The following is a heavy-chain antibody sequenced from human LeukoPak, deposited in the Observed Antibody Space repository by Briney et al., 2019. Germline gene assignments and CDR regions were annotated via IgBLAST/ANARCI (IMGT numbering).Heavy chain of an antibody. Sequence: GGSLRLSCAASGFTFSSYWMSWVRQAPGKGLEWVSYISSSSSTIYYADSVKGRFTISRDNAKNSLYLQMNSLRAEDTAVYYCARVLIGSMVRGEPYYYNYYMDVWGKGTTVTVSS. CDR3: ARVLIGSMVRGEPYYYNYYMDV. J-gene: IGHJ6*03. V-gene: IGHV3-48*01. CDR1: GFTFSSYW. D-gene: IGHD3-10*01. CDR2: ISSSSSTI.